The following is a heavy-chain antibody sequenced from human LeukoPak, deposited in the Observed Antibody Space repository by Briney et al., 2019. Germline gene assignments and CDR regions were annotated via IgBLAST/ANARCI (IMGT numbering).Heavy chain of an antibody. Sequence: PGGTLRLSCAASGFSFSSYGMSWVRQAPGKGLFWVSAIRGDGVNTYYADSVRGRFTISRDNSKNTLYLQMNTLRAEDTAVYYCAREEGDYFDYWGQGTLVTVSS. CDR2: IRGDGVNT. J-gene: IGHJ4*02. CDR3: AREEGDYFDY. CDR1: GFSFSSYG. V-gene: IGHV3-23*01.